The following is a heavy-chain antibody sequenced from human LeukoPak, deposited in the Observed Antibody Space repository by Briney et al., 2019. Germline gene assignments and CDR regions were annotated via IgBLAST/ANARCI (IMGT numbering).Heavy chain of an antibody. CDR1: GFTFSSYA. J-gene: IGHJ4*02. V-gene: IGHV3-23*01. CDR3: AKRDRRDGYNMHFDY. CDR2: FSGSGGST. Sequence: GGSLRPSCAASGFTFSSYAMSWVRQAPGKGLECISGFSGSGGSTYYADSVKGRFTISRDNSKNTLYLQMNSLRAEDTAVYYCAKRDRRDGYNMHFDYWGQGTLVTVSS. D-gene: IGHD5-24*01.